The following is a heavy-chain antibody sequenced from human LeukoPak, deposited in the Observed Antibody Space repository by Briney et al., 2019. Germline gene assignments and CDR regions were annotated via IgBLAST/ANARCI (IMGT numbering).Heavy chain of an antibody. J-gene: IGHJ5*01. D-gene: IGHD5-18*01. Sequence: PGGSLRLSCAASGLTFSTYWMHWVPQIPGKGLVWLSRIHYDGTYTTYVDSVRGRFTISRDNTKSTLYLQMNSLRADDTAVYYCARGAEGHNYGELDSWGQGTLVTVSS. V-gene: IGHV3-74*01. CDR1: GLTFSTYW. CDR2: IHYDGTYT. CDR3: ARGAEGHNYGELDS.